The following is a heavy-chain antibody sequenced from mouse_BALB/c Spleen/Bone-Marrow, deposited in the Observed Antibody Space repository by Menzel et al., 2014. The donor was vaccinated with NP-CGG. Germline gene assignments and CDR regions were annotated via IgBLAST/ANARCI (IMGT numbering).Heavy chain of an antibody. CDR2: ISSGGSYT. Sequence: DVKLVESGGDLVKPGGSLELSCAASGFTFSSYGMSWVRQTPDKRLEWVATISSGGSYTYYPDSVKGRFIISRDNAKNTLYLQMSSLKSEDTAMYYCARDFITTDAMGYWGQGTSVTVSS. V-gene: IGHV5-6*02. D-gene: IGHD1-1*01. J-gene: IGHJ4*01. CDR1: GFTFSSYG. CDR3: ARDFITTDAMGY.